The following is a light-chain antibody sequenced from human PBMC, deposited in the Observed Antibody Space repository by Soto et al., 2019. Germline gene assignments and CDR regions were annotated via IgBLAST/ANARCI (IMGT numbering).Light chain of an antibody. CDR3: QQYGSLTWT. J-gene: IGKJ1*01. CDR1: QSVSRSY. V-gene: IGKV3-20*01. CDR2: GAS. Sequence: EIVLTQSPGTLSLSPGERATLSCRPSQSVSRSYLAWYPQKPGQAPRXXIYGASSRETGIPERFSGSGSGTEFTLTISRLEPEDVTVDYCQQYGSLTWTFGQGTKVDIK.